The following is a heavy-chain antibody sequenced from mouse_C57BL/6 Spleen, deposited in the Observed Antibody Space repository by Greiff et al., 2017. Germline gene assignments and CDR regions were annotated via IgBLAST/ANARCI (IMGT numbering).Heavy chain of an antibody. CDR1: GYTFTSYW. CDR3: ARSRVITTVVPMDY. V-gene: IGHV1-69*01. Sequence: QVHVKQPGAELVMPGASVKLSCKASGYTFTSYWMHWVKQRPGQGLEWIGEIDPSDSYTNYNQKFKGKSTLTVDKSSSTAYMQLSSLTSEDSAVYYCARSRVITTVVPMDYWGQGTSVTVSS. D-gene: IGHD1-1*01. CDR2: IDPSDSYT. J-gene: IGHJ4*01.